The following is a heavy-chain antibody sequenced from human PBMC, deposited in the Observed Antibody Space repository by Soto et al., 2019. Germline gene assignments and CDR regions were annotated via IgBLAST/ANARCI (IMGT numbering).Heavy chain of an antibody. CDR1: GFTFSSYW. CDR2: INSDGSST. CDR3: AREDDIVYYYDSSGYYHTRFDAFGI. Sequence: GGSLRLSCAASGFTFSSYWMHWVRQAPGKGLVWVSRINSDGSSTSYADSVKGRFTISRDNAKNTLYLQMNSLRAEDTAVYYCAREDDIVYYYDSSGYYHTRFDAFGIWGQGTMVTVSS. V-gene: IGHV3-74*01. D-gene: IGHD3-22*01. J-gene: IGHJ3*02.